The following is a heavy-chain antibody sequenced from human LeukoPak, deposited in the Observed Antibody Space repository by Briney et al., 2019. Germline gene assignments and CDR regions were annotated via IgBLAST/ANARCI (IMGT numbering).Heavy chain of an antibody. CDR2: ISGSGGST. Sequence: QTGGSLRLSCAASGFTFSSYGMHWVRQAPGKGLEWVSAISGSGGSTYYADSVKGRFTISRDNSKNTLYLQMNSLRAEDTAVYYCAKSPRLAVADYWGQGTLVTVSS. V-gene: IGHV3-23*01. CDR1: GFTFSSYG. J-gene: IGHJ4*02. D-gene: IGHD6-19*01. CDR3: AKSPRLAVADY.